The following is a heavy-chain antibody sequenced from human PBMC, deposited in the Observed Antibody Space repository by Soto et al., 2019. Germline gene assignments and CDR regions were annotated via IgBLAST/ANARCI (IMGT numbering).Heavy chain of an antibody. V-gene: IGHV1-69*13. D-gene: IGHD5-12*01. J-gene: IGHJ4*02. Sequence: SVKVSCKASGGTFSSYAISWVRQAPGQGLERMGGIIPIFGTANYAQKFQGRVTITADESTSTAYMELSSLRSEDTAVYYCARAPEMATIPGRFDYWGQGTLVTVSS. CDR2: IIPIFGTA. CDR1: GGTFSSYA. CDR3: ARAPEMATIPGRFDY.